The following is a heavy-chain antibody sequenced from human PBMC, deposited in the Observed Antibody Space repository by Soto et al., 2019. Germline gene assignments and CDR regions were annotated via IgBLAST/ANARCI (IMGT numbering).Heavy chain of an antibody. D-gene: IGHD3-22*01. CDR2: ISYDGSNK. V-gene: IGHV3-30*18. J-gene: IGHJ4*02. CDR3: AKVGDYYDSSGFDY. Sequence: QVQLVESGGGVVQPGRSLRLSCAASGFTFSSYGMHWVRQAPGKGLEWVAVISYDGSNKYYADSVKGRFTISRDNSKSTLYLQMKSLRAEDTAVYYCAKVGDYYDSSGFDYWGQGTLVTVSS. CDR1: GFTFSSYG.